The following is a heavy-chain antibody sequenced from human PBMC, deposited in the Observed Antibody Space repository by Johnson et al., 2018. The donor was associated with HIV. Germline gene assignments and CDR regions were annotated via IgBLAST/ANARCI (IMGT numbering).Heavy chain of an antibody. CDR3: AKDNYYDSSAYYYVDAFDI. J-gene: IGHJ3*02. V-gene: IGHV3-66*01. CDR2: IYSGDST. CDR1: GFTVSSNY. D-gene: IGHD3-22*01. Sequence: VQLVESGGGLVQPGGSLRLSCAASGFTVSSNYMSWVRQAPGKGLEWVSLIYSGDSTYYADSVKGRFTISRDNSKNTLYLQMNSLRVEDTAVYYCAKDNYYDSSAYYYVDAFDIWGQGTMVTVSS.